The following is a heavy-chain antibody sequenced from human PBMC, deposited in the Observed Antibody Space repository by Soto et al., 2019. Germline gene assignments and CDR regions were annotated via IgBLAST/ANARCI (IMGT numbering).Heavy chain of an antibody. V-gene: IGHV1-2*04. CDR2: INPNSGGT. CDR3: ARVCPYSSAFDI. CDR1: GYTFTGYY. D-gene: IGHD2-15*01. J-gene: IGHJ3*02. Sequence: ASVKVSCKACGYTFTGYYMHWVRQAPGQGLEWMGWINPNSGGTNYAQKFQGWITMTRDTSISTASMELSRLRSDDTAVYLCARVCPYSSAFDIWGKGTMVTVSS.